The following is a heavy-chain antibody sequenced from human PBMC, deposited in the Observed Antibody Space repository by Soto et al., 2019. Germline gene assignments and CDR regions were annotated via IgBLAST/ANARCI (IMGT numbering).Heavy chain of an antibody. CDR1: RGPMSSGGHH. D-gene: IGHD6-6*01. CDR3: ARDPAIAASAIDI. V-gene: IGHV4-31*03. J-gene: IGHJ3*02. CDR2: IHYTRST. Sequence: TLSLTSTVSRGPMSSGGHHWSWIPQHPGKGLELMGYIHYTRSTYYNPSLKSRLTISVDTSQNPFSLRLRSVTPSDTAAYYFARDPAIAASAIDICGRGTVIGVSS.